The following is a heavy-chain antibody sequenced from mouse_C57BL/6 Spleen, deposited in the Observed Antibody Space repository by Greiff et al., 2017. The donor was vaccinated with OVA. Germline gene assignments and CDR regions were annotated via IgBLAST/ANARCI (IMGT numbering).Heavy chain of an antibody. CDR2: IYPSDSET. CDR1: GYNFTSYW. CDR3: ESGISFDDGSSHGAMDY. J-gene: IGHJ4*01. V-gene: IGHV1-61*01. D-gene: IGHD1-1*01. Sequence: VQLQQPGAELVRPGSSVKLSCKASGYNFTSYWMDWVKQRTEQGLEWIGNIYPSDSETHYNPKFQDKATLTVDKSSSTAYLQHSSLTSEDSAVYYWESGISFDDGSSHGAMDYWGQGTSVTVSS.